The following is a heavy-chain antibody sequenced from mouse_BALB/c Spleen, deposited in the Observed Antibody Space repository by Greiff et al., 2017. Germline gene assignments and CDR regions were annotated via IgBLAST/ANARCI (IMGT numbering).Heavy chain of an antibody. CDR1: GFTFSSYG. J-gene: IGHJ4*01. D-gene: IGHD2-10*02. Sequence: EVQLVESGGGLVQPGGSLKLSCAASGFTFSSYGMHWVRQAPEKGLEWVAYISSGSSTIYYADTVKGRITISRDNTNNTLFLQMTSLRSEDAAIYYSARNQYWDAMDYWGQGTSVTVSA. V-gene: IGHV5-17*02. CDR3: ARNQYWDAMDY. CDR2: ISSGSSTI.